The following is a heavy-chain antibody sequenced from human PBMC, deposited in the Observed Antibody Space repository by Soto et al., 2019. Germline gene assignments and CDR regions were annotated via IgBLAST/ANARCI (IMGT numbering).Heavy chain of an antibody. CDR1: GYSFTSYW. J-gene: IGHJ6*02. CDR3: PTVCSSTSCPPGNYYYYYGMDV. D-gene: IGHD2-2*01. Sequence: PGESLKISCKGSGYSFTSYWIGWVRQMPGKGLEWMGIIYPGDSDTRYSPSFQGQVTISADKSISTAYLQWSSLKASDTAMYYCPTVCSSTSCPPGNYYYYYGMDVWGQGTTVTVSS. V-gene: IGHV5-51*01. CDR2: IYPGDSDT.